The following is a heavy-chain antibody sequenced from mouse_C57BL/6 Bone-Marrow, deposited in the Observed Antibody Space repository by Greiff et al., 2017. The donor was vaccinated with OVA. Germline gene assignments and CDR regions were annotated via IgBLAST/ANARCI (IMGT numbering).Heavy chain of an antibody. CDR2: IDPSDSYT. J-gene: IGHJ2*01. D-gene: IGHD2-5*01. Sequence: VQLQQPGAELVRPGTSVKLSCKASGYTFTSYWMHWVKQRPGQGLEWIGVIDPSDSYTNYNQKFKGKATLTVDTSSSTAYMQLSSLTSEDSAVYYCARGPYSNYLDYWGQGTTLTVSS. CDR1: GYTFTSYW. CDR3: ARGPYSNYLDY. V-gene: IGHV1-59*01.